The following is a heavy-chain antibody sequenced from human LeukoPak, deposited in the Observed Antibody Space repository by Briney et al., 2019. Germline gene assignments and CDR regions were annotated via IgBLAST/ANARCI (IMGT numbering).Heavy chain of an antibody. V-gene: IGHV1-69*06. D-gene: IGHD4-17*01. J-gene: IGHJ4*02. CDR2: IIPIFGTA. CDR3: AIGPLSIVTIN. CDR1: GGTFSSYA. Sequence: SVKVSCRASGGTFSSYAISWVRQAPGQGLEWMGGIIPIFGTANYAQKFQGRVTITADKSTSTAYMELSSLRSEDTAVYYCAIGPLSIVTINWGQGTLVTVSS.